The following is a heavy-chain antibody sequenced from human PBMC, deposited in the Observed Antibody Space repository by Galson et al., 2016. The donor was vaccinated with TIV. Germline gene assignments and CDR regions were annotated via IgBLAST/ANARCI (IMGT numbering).Heavy chain of an antibody. Sequence: SVKVSCKASGGTFSSYAISRVRQAPGQGLEWMGGIIPMFGITNYAQKFQGRVTITADEFPSTAYMELSSLRYEDTAVYYCARAPDYSGSGSQGYFEYWGQGTLVIVSS. J-gene: IGHJ4*02. V-gene: IGHV1-69*13. CDR3: ARAPDYSGSGSQGYFEY. D-gene: IGHD3-10*01. CDR1: GGTFSSYA. CDR2: IIPMFGIT.